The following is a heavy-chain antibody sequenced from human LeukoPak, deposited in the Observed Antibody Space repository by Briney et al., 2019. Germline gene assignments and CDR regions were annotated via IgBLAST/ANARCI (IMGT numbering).Heavy chain of an antibody. V-gene: IGHV3-21*01. Sequence: SGGSLRLSCAVSGFTFSHYSMNWVRQAPGKGLEWVSSISGNSNSIYYADSVKGRFTVSRDNAKNSLYLQMNSLRAEDTAVYYCAREGPGYSFDYWGQGTLVTVSS. CDR2: ISGNSNSI. CDR3: AREGPGYSFDY. D-gene: IGHD3-9*01. J-gene: IGHJ4*02. CDR1: GFTFSHYS.